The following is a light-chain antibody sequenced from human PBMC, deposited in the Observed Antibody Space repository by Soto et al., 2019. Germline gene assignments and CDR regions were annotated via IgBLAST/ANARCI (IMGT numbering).Light chain of an antibody. J-gene: IGKJ2*01. CDR3: QQYGSSPYT. V-gene: IGKV3-20*01. Sequence: EIVLTQSPGTLSLSPGERATLSCRASQSVSSSYLAWYQQKPGQAPRRLIYGASSRATGIPDRFSGSGSGTDFTLTISRLEPEAFAVYYCQQYGSSPYTVGKGTKLEIK. CDR1: QSVSSSY. CDR2: GAS.